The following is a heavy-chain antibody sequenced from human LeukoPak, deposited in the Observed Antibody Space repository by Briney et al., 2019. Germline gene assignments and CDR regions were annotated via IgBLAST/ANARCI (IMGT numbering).Heavy chain of an antibody. J-gene: IGHJ4*02. CDR2: IFGSGT. V-gene: IGHV3-23*01. CDR1: GFTFSSYA. Sequence: QPGGSLRVSCAASGFTFSSYAMSWVRQAPGMGLEWVSDIFGSGTYYADSVKGRVTVSRDNSKNTLYLQMNSLRAEDTAVYYCAKSIWPQGSRTYDFWGQGVLVTVSS. D-gene: IGHD2-2*01. CDR3: AKSIWPQGSRTYDF.